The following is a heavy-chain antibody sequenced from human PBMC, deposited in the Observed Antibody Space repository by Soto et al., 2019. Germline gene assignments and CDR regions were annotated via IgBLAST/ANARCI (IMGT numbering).Heavy chain of an antibody. D-gene: IGHD3-16*01. CDR3: AKDRLAGGFDY. Sequence: GGSLRLSCAASGFTFSHYAMSWVRQAPGKGLEWVSLVSATAGTTYYTDYVKGRFTISRDNSRNTVYLQMNSLRADDTAVYYCAKDRLAGGFDYWGQGTLVTVSS. CDR1: GFTFSHYA. J-gene: IGHJ4*02. CDR2: VSATAGTT. V-gene: IGHV3-23*01.